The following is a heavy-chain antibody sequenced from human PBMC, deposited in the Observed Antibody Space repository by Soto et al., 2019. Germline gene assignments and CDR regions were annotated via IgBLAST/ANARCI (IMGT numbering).Heavy chain of an antibody. D-gene: IGHD1-26*01. J-gene: IGHJ3*02. CDR2: IYYSGST. V-gene: IGHV4-59*01. Sequence: NPSETLSLTCTVSGGSISSYYWSWIRQPPGKGLEWIGYIYYSGSTNYNPSLKSRVTISVDTSKNQFSLKLSSVTAADTAVYYCARDKYSGSYHVGYDAFDIWGQGTMVTVSS. CDR1: GGSISSYY. CDR3: ARDKYSGSYHVGYDAFDI.